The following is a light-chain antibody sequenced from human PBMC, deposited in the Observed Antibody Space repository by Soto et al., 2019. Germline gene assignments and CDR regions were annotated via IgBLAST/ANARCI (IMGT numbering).Light chain of an antibody. J-gene: IGKJ3*01. CDR3: QQYNTWPLT. Sequence: EIVLTQSPATLSLSPGERATLSCRASQSVSSYLAWYQQKPGQAPRLLIYDASNRATGIPARFSGSGSGTEFTLTISSLQSEDFATYYCQQYNTWPLTFGPGTKVDIK. CDR1: QSVSSY. V-gene: IGKV3-11*01. CDR2: DAS.